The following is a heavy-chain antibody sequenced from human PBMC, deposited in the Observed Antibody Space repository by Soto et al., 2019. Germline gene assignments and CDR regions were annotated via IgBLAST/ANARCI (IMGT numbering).Heavy chain of an antibody. D-gene: IGHD1-1*01. V-gene: IGHV3-48*02. J-gene: IGHJ4*02. CDR3: ARDGKGAAYTHGPYYFDY. CDR1: AFPFSFYS. Sequence: GGALVLSCPASAFPFSFYSMNWVRQAPGKGLEWISYITSTSSAINYADSGRGSFTISRDNALRTLLLHRNSLRDEDTAVYYCARDGKGAAYTHGPYYFDYWGQGALVTVYS. CDR2: ITSTSSAI.